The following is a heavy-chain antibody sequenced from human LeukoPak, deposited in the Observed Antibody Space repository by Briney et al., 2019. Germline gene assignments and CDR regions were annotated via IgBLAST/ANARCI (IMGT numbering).Heavy chain of an antibody. V-gene: IGHV4-39*01. CDR1: GGSISGSSYY. J-gene: IGHJ4*02. CDR3: ARLGRDLYGSGSYYFDY. Sequence: SETLSLTCTVSGGSISGSSYYWGWIRQPPGKGLEWIGSIYYSGSTYYNPSLKSRVTISVDTSKNQFSLKLSSVTAADTAVYYCARLGRDLYGSGSYYFDYWGQGTLVTVSS. D-gene: IGHD3-10*01. CDR2: IYYSGST.